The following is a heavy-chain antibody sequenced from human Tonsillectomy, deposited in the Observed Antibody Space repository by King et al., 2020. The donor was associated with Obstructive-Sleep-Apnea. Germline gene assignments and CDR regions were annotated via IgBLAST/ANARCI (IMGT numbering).Heavy chain of an antibody. J-gene: IGHJ4*02. D-gene: IGHD3-10*01. CDR3: AKPITLVRGAMGD. CDR2: ICWNSGTL. CDR1: GFTFEDYA. Sequence: VQLVESGGGLVQPGRSLRLSCAASGFTFEDYAMNWVRQTSGKGLEWVPGICWNSGTLGYADSVKGPFTISRDNAKNSLYLQMNSLRPEDTALYYCAKPITLVRGAMGDWGQGTLVTVSS. V-gene: IGHV3-9*01.